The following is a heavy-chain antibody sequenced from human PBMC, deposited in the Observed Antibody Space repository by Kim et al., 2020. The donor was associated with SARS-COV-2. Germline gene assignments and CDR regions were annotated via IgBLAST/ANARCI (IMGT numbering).Heavy chain of an antibody. D-gene: IGHD2-2*01. CDR2: ISSSSSYI. V-gene: IGHV3-21*01. CDR3: ARDSGYCSSTSCSEAY. J-gene: IGHJ4*02. Sequence: GGSLRLSCAASGFTFSSYSMNWVRQAPGKGLEWVSSISSSSSYIYYADSVKGRFTISRDNAKNSLYLQMNSLRAEDTAVYYCARDSGYCSSTSCSEAYWGQGTLVTVSS. CDR1: GFTFSSYS.